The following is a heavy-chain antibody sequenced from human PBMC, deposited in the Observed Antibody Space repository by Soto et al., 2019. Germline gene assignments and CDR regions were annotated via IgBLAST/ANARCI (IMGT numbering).Heavy chain of an antibody. CDR2: IYYDGSEQ. CDR1: GFTFSMSG. V-gene: IGHV3-30*18. Sequence: QVQLVESGGGVVQPGRSLRLSCAASGFTFSMSGMHWVRQAPGEGLEWVGVIYYDGSEQYYGDSVKGRFTISRDNSKNTLYLQMSSLREEDTAVYYRAKEESSGWYRTADYWGQGTLVTVSS. J-gene: IGHJ4*02. D-gene: IGHD6-19*01. CDR3: AKEESSGWYRTADY.